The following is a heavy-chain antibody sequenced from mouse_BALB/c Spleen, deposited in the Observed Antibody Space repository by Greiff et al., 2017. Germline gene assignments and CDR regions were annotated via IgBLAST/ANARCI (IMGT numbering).Heavy chain of an antibody. D-gene: IGHD1-1*02. Sequence: VQLKQSGAELVKPGASVKLSCTASGFNIKDTYMHWVKQRPEQGLEWIGRIDPANGNTKYDPKFQGKATITADTSSNTAYLQLSSLTSEDTAVYYCARSLDGGRTMDYWGQGTSVTVSS. CDR1: GFNIKDTY. CDR2: IDPANGNT. J-gene: IGHJ4*01. CDR3: ARSLDGGRTMDY. V-gene: IGHV14-3*02.